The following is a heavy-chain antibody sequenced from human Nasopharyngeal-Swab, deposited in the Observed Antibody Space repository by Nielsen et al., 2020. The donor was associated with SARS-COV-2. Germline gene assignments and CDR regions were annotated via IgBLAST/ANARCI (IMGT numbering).Heavy chain of an antibody. J-gene: IGHJ4*02. V-gene: IGHV3-48*03. CDR3: AREMGYSYGWDY. Sequence: WIRQPTGKGLEWISYISSTGTTIYYADSVKGRFTISRDNAKNSLFLQMNSLRAEDTALYYCAREMGYSYGWDYWGQGTQVTVSS. D-gene: IGHD5-18*01. CDR2: ISSTGTTI.